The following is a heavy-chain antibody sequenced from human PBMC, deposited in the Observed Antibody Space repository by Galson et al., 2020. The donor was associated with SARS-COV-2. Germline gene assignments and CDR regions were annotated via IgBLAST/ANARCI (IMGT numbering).Heavy chain of an antibody. D-gene: IGHD2-8*01. Sequence: HGQSLKISCKGSGYSFTSYWISWVRQMPGKGLEWMGRIDPSDSYTNYSPSFQGHVTISADKSISTAYLQWSSLKASATAMYYCARHALYCTNGVCYYWFDPWGQGTLVTVSS. J-gene: IGHJ5*02. V-gene: IGHV5-10-1*01. CDR1: GYSFTSYW. CDR2: IDPSDSYT. CDR3: ARHALYCTNGVCYYWFDP.